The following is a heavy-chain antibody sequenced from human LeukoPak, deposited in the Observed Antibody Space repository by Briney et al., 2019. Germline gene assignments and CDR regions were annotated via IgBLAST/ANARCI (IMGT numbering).Heavy chain of an antibody. Sequence: SETLSLTCTVSGGSISSYYWSWIRQPPGKGLEWIGYIYYSGSTNYNPSLKSRVTISVDTSKNQFSLKLSSVTAADTALYYCARGGVTDPFDYWGQGTLITVSS. V-gene: IGHV4-59*01. CDR2: IYYSGST. CDR1: GGSISSYY. J-gene: IGHJ4*02. CDR3: ARGGVTDPFDY. D-gene: IGHD1-14*01.